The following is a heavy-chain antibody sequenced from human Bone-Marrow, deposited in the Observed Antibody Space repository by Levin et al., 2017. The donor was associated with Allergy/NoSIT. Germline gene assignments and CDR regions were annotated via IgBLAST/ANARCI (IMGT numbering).Heavy chain of an antibody. CDR2: ISSSSSYI. V-gene: IGHV3-21*01. Sequence: LSLTCAASGFTFSSYSMNWVRQAPGKGLEWVSSISSSSSYIYYADSVKGRFTISRDNAKNSLFLQMNSLRAEDTAVYYCARDYNHSSTWPYYFDYWGQGTLVTVSS. J-gene: IGHJ4*02. CDR1: GFTFSSYS. CDR3: ARDYNHSSTWPYYFDY. D-gene: IGHD6-13*01.